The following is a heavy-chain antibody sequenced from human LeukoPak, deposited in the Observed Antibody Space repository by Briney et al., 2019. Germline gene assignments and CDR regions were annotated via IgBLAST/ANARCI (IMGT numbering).Heavy chain of an antibody. J-gene: IGHJ4*02. CDR2: IYSGGNI. CDR1: GLTVSSNY. Sequence: GGSLRLSCAASGLTVSSNYMSWVRQAPGKGLEWVSVIYSGGNIYYADSVKGRFTISRDNSKNTLYLQMNSLRAEDTAVYYCARERGGSHYYFDYWGQGTLVTVSS. V-gene: IGHV3-53*01. CDR3: ARERGGSHYYFDY. D-gene: IGHD1-26*01.